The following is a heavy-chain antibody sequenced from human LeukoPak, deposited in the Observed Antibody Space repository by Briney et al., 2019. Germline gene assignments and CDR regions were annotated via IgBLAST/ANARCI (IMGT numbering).Heavy chain of an antibody. CDR2: IYPGDSDT. CDR1: GYSFTSYW. CDR3: ASATYGSGTHWWDAFDI. Sequence: GESLKISCKGSGYSFTSYWSGWVRQMPGKGLEWMGIIYPGDSDTRYSPSFQGQVTISADKSISTAYLQWSSLKASDTAMYYCASATYGSGTHWWDAFDIWGQGTMVTVSS. V-gene: IGHV5-51*01. D-gene: IGHD3-10*01. J-gene: IGHJ3*02.